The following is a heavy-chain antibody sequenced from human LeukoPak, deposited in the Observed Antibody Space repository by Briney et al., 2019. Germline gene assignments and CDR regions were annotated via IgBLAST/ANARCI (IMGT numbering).Heavy chain of an antibody. CDR1: GFTFSIYS. V-gene: IGHV3-21*01. CDR2: ISSSSSYI. Sequence: GGSLRLSCAASGFTFSIYSMNSGRQAPGKGLEWVSPISSSSSYIYYADSVKGRFTISRDNAKNSLYLQMNSLRAEDTAVYYCARDEGMVRGVIDYWGQGTLVTVSS. D-gene: IGHD3-10*01. CDR3: ARDEGMVRGVIDY. J-gene: IGHJ4*02.